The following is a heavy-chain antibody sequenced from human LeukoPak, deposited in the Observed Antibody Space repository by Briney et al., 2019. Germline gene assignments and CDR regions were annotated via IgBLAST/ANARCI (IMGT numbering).Heavy chain of an antibody. D-gene: IGHD6-19*01. CDR2: IYYSGST. CDR1: SGSISSYY. CDR3: AREPYSSGWYGFFDY. V-gene: IGHV4-59*12. Sequence: SETLSLTCTVSSGSISSYYWSWIRQPPGKGLEWIGYIYYSGSTNYNPSLKSRVTISVDTSKNQFSLKLSSVTAADTAVYYCAREPYSSGWYGFFDYWGQGTLVTVSS. J-gene: IGHJ4*02.